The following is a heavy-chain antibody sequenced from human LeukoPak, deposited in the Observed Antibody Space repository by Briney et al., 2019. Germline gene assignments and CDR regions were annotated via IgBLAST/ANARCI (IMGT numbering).Heavy chain of an antibody. CDR2: ISTRSDYI. V-gene: IGHV3-21*01. D-gene: IGHD3-3*01. CDR1: RFTFTDYT. CDR3: ARYVYGVVTSFDY. J-gene: IGHJ4*02. Sequence: GGSLTLSCAASRFTFTDYTMNWVRRAPGKGLEWVSSISTRSDYIYYAESVKGRFTISRDNAKNSLYLQMNSLRAEDTAVYYCARYVYGVVTSFDYWGQGTLVTVSS.